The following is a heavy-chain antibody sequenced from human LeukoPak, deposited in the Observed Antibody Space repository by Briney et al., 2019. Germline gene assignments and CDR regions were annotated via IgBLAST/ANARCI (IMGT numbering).Heavy chain of an antibody. Sequence: PSGTLSLTCGVSGGSITSTNYWTWVRQPPGKGLEWIGEVNLQGSTNYNPSLLGRVAISVDMSEDHISLQLTSVTAADTAVYYCSREGGPYRPLDYSGQGTLVTVSS. CDR2: VNLQGST. V-gene: IGHV4-4*02. CDR3: SREGGPYRPLDY. J-gene: IGHJ4*02. CDR1: GGSITSTNY.